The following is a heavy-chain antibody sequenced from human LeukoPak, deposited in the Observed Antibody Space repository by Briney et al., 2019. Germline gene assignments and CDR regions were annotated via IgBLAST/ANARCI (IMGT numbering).Heavy chain of an antibody. CDR3: AKEQLVDTAMVTPEPLTG. V-gene: IGHV3-43*01. CDR1: GFTFDDYT. CDR2: ISWDGGST. J-gene: IGHJ4*02. Sequence: GGSLRLSCAASGFTFDDYTMHWVRQAPGKGLEWVSLISWDGGSTYYADSVKGRFTISRDNSKNSLYLQMNSLRTEDTALYYCAKEQLVDTAMVTPEPLTGWGQGTLVTVSS. D-gene: IGHD5-18*01.